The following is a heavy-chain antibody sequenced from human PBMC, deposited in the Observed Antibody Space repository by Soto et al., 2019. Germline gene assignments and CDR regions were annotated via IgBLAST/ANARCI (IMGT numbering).Heavy chain of an antibody. CDR2: IIPIFGTA. V-gene: IGHV1-69*13. J-gene: IGHJ4*02. D-gene: IGHD3-3*01. Sequence: SVKVSCKASGGTFSSYAISWVRQAPGQGLEWMGGIIPIFGTANYAQKFQGRVTITADESTSTAYMELSSLRSEDTAVYYCARGSLGDFWSGYYVDYWGQGTLVTVSS. CDR1: GGTFSSYA. CDR3: ARGSLGDFWSGYYVDY.